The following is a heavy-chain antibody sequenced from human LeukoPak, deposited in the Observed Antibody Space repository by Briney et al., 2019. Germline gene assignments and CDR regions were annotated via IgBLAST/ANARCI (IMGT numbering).Heavy chain of an antibody. CDR1: GFTFSRYS. D-gene: IGHD3-22*01. CDR2: ISSSSSYI. J-gene: IGHJ3*02. CDR3: ARGAPQSYYYDSSGYESGAFDI. V-gene: IGHV3-21*01. Sequence: GGSLRLSCAASGFTFSRYSMNWVRQAPGKGLEWVSSISSSSSYIYYADSVKGRFTISRDNAKNSLYLQMNSLRAEDTAVYYCARGAPQSYYYDSSGYESGAFDIWGQGTMVTVSS.